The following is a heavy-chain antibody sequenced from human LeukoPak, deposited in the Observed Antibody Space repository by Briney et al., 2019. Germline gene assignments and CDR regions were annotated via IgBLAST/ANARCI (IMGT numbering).Heavy chain of an antibody. D-gene: IGHD2-15*01. J-gene: IGHJ4*02. V-gene: IGHV1-69*13. CDR1: GGTFSSYA. CDR2: IIPIFGTA. Sequence: GASVKVSCKASGGTFSSYAISWVRQAPGQGLEWMGGIIPIFGTANYAQKFQGRVTITADESTSTAYMELSSLRSEDTAVYYCARVLCSGGSCYGRAFDYWGQGTLVTVSS. CDR3: ARVLCSGGSCYGRAFDY.